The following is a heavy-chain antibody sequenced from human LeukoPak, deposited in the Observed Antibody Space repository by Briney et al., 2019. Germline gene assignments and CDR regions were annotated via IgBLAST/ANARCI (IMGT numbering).Heavy chain of an antibody. CDR2: ISRDGYSS. CDR1: GFTFDDYA. D-gene: IGHD5-18*01. V-gene: IGHV3-43D*03. Sequence: GGSPRLSCAASGFTFDDYAMDWVRQPPGKGLEWVTLISRDGYSSYYVDSVKGRFTISRDNRKNSLYLQMNSLRAEDSALYHCAKGGKDTAMPNDYWGQGTLVTVSS. CDR3: AKGGKDTAMPNDY. J-gene: IGHJ4*02.